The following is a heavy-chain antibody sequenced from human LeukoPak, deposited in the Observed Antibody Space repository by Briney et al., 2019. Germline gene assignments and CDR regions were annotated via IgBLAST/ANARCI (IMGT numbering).Heavy chain of an antibody. D-gene: IGHD3-22*01. CDR3: ARLVVLIPYGMDV. Sequence: SETLSLTCAVYTGSFSAHYWSWIRQSPGKGLEWIGEINHSGSTNYNPSLKNRVTISVDTSKNQFSLKVSSVTAADTAVYYCARLVVLIPYGMDVWGQGTTVTVSS. V-gene: IGHV4-34*01. J-gene: IGHJ6*02. CDR2: INHSGST. CDR1: TGSFSAHY.